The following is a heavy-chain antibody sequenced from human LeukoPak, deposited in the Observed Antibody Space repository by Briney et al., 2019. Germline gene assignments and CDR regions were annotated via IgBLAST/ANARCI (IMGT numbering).Heavy chain of an antibody. Sequence: GGSLRLSCAASGFTVSSNYMSWVRQAPGKGLEWVSVIYSGGSTYYADSVKGRFTISRDNSKNTLYLQMNSLRAEDTAVYYCVGYYYDSGGYYVWGQGTLVTVSS. CDR1: GFTVSSNY. V-gene: IGHV3-66*01. CDR2: IYSGGST. D-gene: IGHD3-22*01. J-gene: IGHJ4*02. CDR3: VGYYYDSGGYYV.